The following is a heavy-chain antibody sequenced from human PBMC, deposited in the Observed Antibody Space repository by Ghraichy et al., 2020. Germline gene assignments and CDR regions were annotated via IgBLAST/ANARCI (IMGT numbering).Heavy chain of an antibody. D-gene: IGHD3-3*01. CDR1: GFTFSRYG. CDR3: AKDSNPVLDYYFYGMDV. Sequence: GGSLRLSCAASGFTFSRYGMHWVRQAPGKGLEWVAVIWYDGSKKDYADSVKGRFTISRDNSKNTLYLQLNSLSAEDTAVYYCAKDSNPVLDYYFYGMDVWGQGTTVTVSS. V-gene: IGHV3-33*06. CDR2: IWYDGSKK. J-gene: IGHJ6*02.